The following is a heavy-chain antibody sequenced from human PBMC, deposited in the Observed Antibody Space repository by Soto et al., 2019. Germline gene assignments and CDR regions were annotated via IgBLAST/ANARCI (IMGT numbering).Heavy chain of an antibody. J-gene: IGHJ4*02. D-gene: IGHD6-19*01. CDR3: ARSVAVPGAHIDY. Sequence: SETLSLTCSVSGGSISGSYWSCIRQSPGKGLEWLGYVYYTGSTNYSPSLRSRVSISVDTSKNEFSLRLSSVTAADTAMYFCARSVAVPGAHIDYWGQGTQVTVSS. CDR2: VYYTGST. V-gene: IGHV4-59*01. CDR1: GGSISGSY.